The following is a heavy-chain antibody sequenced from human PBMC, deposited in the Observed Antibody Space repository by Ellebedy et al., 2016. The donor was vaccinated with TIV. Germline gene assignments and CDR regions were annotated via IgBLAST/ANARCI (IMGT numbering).Heavy chain of an antibody. J-gene: IGHJ4*02. CDR3: ARGRDSSGWYADDY. Sequence: SVKVSXXASGGTFSSYAISWVRQAPGQGLEWMGGIIPIFGTANYAQKFQGRVTITADESTSTAYMELSSLRSEDTAVYYCARGRDSSGWYADDYWGQGTLVTVSS. CDR2: IIPIFGTA. CDR1: GGTFSSYA. D-gene: IGHD6-19*01. V-gene: IGHV1-69*13.